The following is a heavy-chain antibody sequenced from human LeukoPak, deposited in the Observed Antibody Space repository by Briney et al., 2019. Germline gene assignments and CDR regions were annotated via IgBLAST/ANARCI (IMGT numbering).Heavy chain of an antibody. CDR1: GFTFSSYA. CDR3: ARDSHFWSGYTNY. Sequence: GGPLRLSCAASGFTFSSYAVHWVRQAPGKGLEWVAVISYDGSNKYYADSVKGRFTISRDNSKNTLYLHMNSLRVEDTAVYYCARDSHFWSGYTNYGGQGTLVTVSS. D-gene: IGHD3-3*02. J-gene: IGHJ4*02. CDR2: ISYDGSNK. V-gene: IGHV3-30*04.